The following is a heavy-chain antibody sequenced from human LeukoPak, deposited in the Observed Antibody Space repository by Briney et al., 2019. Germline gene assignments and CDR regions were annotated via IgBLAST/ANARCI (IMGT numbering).Heavy chain of an antibody. CDR2: ISYSGST. Sequence: PSETLSLTCTVSGGSISTYYWSWIRQPPGKGLEWIGYISYSGSTSYNPSLKSRVTISVDRSKNQLSLRLRSVTAADTAVYYCARRDKSGNWFDPWGQGTLVTVSS. J-gene: IGHJ5*02. V-gene: IGHV4-59*12. CDR1: GGSISTYY. D-gene: IGHD3-3*01. CDR3: ARRDKSGNWFDP.